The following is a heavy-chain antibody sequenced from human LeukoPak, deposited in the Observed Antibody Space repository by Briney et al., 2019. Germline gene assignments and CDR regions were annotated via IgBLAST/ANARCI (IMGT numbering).Heavy chain of an antibody. Sequence: PSETLSLTCTVSGYSISSGYYWGWIRQPPGKGLEWIGSIYHSGSTYYNPSLKSRVTISVDTSKNQFSLKLSSVTAADTAVYYCARDRRTKLWSRFYCYYYMDVWGKGTTVTVSS. J-gene: IGHJ6*03. D-gene: IGHD5-18*01. CDR2: IYHSGST. CDR1: GYSISSGYY. V-gene: IGHV4-38-2*02. CDR3: ARDRRTKLWSRFYCYYYMDV.